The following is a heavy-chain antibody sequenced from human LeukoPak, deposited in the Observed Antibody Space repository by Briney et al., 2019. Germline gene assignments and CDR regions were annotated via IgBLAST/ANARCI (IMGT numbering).Heavy chain of an antibody. CDR1: GYSFTNYW. V-gene: IGHV5-51*01. CDR3: ARRPYSSASREAWFDP. D-gene: IGHD6-6*01. Sequence: GESLKISCKGSGYSFTNYWIGWVRQMPGKGLEWMGIIYPGDSDTRYSPSFQGQVTISADKSFNTAYVQWSSLKASDTAMYYCARRPYSSASREAWFDPWGQGTLVTVSS. CDR2: IYPGDSDT. J-gene: IGHJ5*02.